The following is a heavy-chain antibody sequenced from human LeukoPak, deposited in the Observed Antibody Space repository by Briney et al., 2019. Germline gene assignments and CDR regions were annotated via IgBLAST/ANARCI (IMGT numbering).Heavy chain of an antibody. V-gene: IGHV4-59*12. J-gene: IGHJ4*02. CDR2: IYYSGST. CDR1: GGSISSYY. CDR3: AREVAAAAYYFDY. D-gene: IGHD6-13*01. Sequence: SETLSLTCTVSGGSISSYYWSWIRQPPGKGLEWIGYIYYSGSTNYNPSLKSRVTISVDTSKNQFSLKLSSVTAADTAVYYCAREVAAAAYYFDYWGQGTLVTVSS.